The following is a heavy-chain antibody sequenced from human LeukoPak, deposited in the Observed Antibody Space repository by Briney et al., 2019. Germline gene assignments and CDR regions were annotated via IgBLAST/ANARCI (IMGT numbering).Heavy chain of an antibody. Sequence: ASVKVSCKASGYTFTSYDINWVRQATGQGLEWMGWMNPNSGNTGYAQKFQGRVTMTRNTSISTAYMELSSLRSEDTAVYYCARDDVSRNPGGLSWFDPWGQGTLVTVSS. V-gene: IGHV1-8*01. CDR2: MNPNSGNT. J-gene: IGHJ5*02. CDR1: GYTFTSYD. D-gene: IGHD1-14*01. CDR3: ARDDVSRNPGGLSWFDP.